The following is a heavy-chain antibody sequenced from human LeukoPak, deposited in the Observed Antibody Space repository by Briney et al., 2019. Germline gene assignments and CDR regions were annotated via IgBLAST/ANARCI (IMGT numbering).Heavy chain of an antibody. Sequence: ASVKVSCKASGYTFTSYGISWVRQAPGQGLEWMGWISAYNGNTNYAQKLQGRVTMTRNTSISTAYMELSSLRSEDTAVYYCARARGYSYGFWGQGTLVTVSS. V-gene: IGHV1-18*01. CDR3: ARARGYSYGF. CDR1: GYTFTSYG. J-gene: IGHJ4*02. D-gene: IGHD5-18*01. CDR2: ISAYNGNT.